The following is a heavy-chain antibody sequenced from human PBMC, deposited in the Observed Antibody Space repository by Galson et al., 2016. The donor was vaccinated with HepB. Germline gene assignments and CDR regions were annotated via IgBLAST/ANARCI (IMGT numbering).Heavy chain of an antibody. Sequence: ETLSLTCTVSGGSISSGDYYWSWIRQPPGKGLEWIGYIYYSGSTNYNPSLKSRVTISVDTSKNQFSLKLSSVTAADTAVYYCARGPPVWGSYRYDYWGQGTLVTVSS. CDR3: ARGPPVWGSYRYDY. D-gene: IGHD3-16*02. CDR2: IYYSGST. V-gene: IGHV4-61*08. CDR1: GGSISSGDYY. J-gene: IGHJ4*02.